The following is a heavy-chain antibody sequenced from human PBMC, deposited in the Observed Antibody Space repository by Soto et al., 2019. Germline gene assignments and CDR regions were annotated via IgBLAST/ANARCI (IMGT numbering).Heavy chain of an antibody. V-gene: IGHV3-9*01. D-gene: IGHD6-6*01. CDR1: GFTFDDYA. CDR3: AKDDSSSSNDNLFDP. CDR2: ISWNSGSI. J-gene: IGHJ5*02. Sequence: PGGSLRLSCAASGFTFDDYAMHWVRQAPGKGLEWVSGISWNSGSIGYADSVKGRFTISRDNAKNSLYLQMNSLRAEDTALYYCAKDDSSSSNDNLFDPWGQGTLVTVSS.